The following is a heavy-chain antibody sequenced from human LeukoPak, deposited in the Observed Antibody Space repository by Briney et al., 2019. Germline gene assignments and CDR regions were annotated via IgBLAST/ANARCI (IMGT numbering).Heavy chain of an antibody. Sequence: ASVKVCCKASGGTFGSYAISWVGQAPGQGLEWMGRMIAILGITNYAPKLHGRITITADKSTRTAYMELSSLRCEETAVYYCARVLGYCSGGSCYWHALAIWGQGTMVNVSS. D-gene: IGHD2-15*01. V-gene: IGHV1-69*04. CDR2: MIAILGIT. CDR3: ARVLGYCSGGSCYWHALAI. J-gene: IGHJ3*02. CDR1: GGTFGSYA.